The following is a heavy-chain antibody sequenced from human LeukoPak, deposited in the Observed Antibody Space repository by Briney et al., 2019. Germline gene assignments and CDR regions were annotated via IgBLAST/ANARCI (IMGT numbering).Heavy chain of an antibody. CDR1: GFTFSTYI. D-gene: IGHD1-26*01. V-gene: IGHV3-48*02. J-gene: IGHJ4*02. Sequence: PGGSLRLSCAASGFTFSTYIMNWVRQAPGKGLEWVSYISSTSNTIYYADSVKGRFTISKDNAKNSLYLQMNSLRDEDTAVYYCARGDGNDYWGQGTLVTVSS. CDR3: ARGDGNDY. CDR2: ISSTSNTI.